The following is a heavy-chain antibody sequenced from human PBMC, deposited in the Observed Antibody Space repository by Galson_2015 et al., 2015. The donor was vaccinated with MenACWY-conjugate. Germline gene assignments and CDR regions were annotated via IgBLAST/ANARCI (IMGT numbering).Heavy chain of an antibody. Sequence: SLRLSCAASGFTFNQYWMHWVRQAPGKGLEWVSRISPDGSDTNYADSVKGRFTISRDKAKNTLYLQMNRLRGDDTAVYYCTRGMDGFSRFDPWGQGTLVTVSS. CDR1: GFTFNQYW. J-gene: IGHJ5*02. CDR3: TRGMDGFSRFDP. CDR2: ISPDGSDT. D-gene: IGHD5-24*01. V-gene: IGHV3-74*01.